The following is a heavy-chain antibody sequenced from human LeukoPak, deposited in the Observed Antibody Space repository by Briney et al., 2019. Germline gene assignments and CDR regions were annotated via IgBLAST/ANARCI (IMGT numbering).Heavy chain of an antibody. Sequence: GGSLRLSCAASGFTFSSYAMSWVRQAPGKGLEWVSAISGSGGSTYYADSVKGRFTISRDNSKNTLYLQMNSLRAEDTAVYHCAKGNVQPTVPTPFDYWGQGTLVTVSA. CDR2: ISGSGGST. J-gene: IGHJ4*02. CDR1: GFTFSSYA. V-gene: IGHV3-23*01. CDR3: AKGNVQPTVPTPFDY. D-gene: IGHD4-17*01.